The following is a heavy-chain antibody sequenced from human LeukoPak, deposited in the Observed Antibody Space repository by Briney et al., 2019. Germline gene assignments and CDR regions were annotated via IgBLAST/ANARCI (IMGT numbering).Heavy chain of an antibody. CDR3: ARDKSGKRKNWFDP. Sequence: ASVKVSCKASGYTFTGYYMHWVRQAPGQGLEWMGWINPNSGGANYAQKFQGRVTMTRDTSISTAYMELSRLRSDDTAVYYCARDKSGKRKNWFDPWGQGTLVTVSS. V-gene: IGHV1-2*02. J-gene: IGHJ5*02. CDR1: GYTFTGYY. D-gene: IGHD1-14*01. CDR2: INPNSGGA.